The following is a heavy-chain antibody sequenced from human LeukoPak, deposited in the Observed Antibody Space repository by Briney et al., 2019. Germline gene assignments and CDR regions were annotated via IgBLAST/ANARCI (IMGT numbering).Heavy chain of an antibody. CDR3: ARDLSYEIDY. CDR2: IIPIFGTA. D-gene: IGHD5-18*01. V-gene: IGHV1-69*05. Sequence: GASVKVSCEASGGTFSSYAISWVRQAPGQGLEWMGRIIPIFGTANYAQKFQGRVTITTDESTSTAYMELSSLRSEDTAVYYCARDLSYEIDYWGQGTLVTVSS. CDR1: GGTFSSYA. J-gene: IGHJ4*02.